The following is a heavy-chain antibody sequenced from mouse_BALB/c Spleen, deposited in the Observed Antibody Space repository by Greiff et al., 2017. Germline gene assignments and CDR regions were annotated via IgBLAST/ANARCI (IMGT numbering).Heavy chain of an antibody. V-gene: IGHV1-87*01. J-gene: IGHJ4*01. D-gene: IGHD1-1*02. Sequence: VKLQESGAELARPGASVKLSCKASGYTFTSYWMQWVKQRPGQGLEWIGAIYPGDGDTRYTQKFKGKATLTADKSSSTAYMQLSSLASEDSAVYYCARYGGFAMDYWGQGTSVTVSS. CDR2: IYPGDGDT. CDR1: GYTFTSYW. CDR3: ARYGGFAMDY.